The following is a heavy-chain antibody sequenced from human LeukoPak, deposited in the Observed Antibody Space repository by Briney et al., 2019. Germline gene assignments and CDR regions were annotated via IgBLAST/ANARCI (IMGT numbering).Heavy chain of an antibody. CDR2: ISAYNGNT. V-gene: IGHV1-18*01. CDR1: GYTFTNYG. Sequence: ASVKVSCKASGYTFTNYGISWVRQAPGQGLEWMGWISAYNGNTNYAQNLQGRVTMTTDTSTSTAYMELSSLRSEDTAVYYCARDQKVGATPYFGMDVWGQGTTVTVSS. CDR3: ARDQKVGATPYFGMDV. D-gene: IGHD1-26*01. J-gene: IGHJ6*02.